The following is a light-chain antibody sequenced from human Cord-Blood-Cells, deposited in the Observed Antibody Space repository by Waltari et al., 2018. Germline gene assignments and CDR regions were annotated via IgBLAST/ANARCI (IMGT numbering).Light chain of an antibody. CDR3: NSRDSSRNHRV. J-gene: IGLJ3*02. CDR1: SLRSYY. CDR2: GKN. Sequence: SSELTQDPAVSVALGQTVRITCQGDSLRSYYASWYQQKPGQAPVLVIYGKNNRPSGIPDRFSGSSSGNTDYLHIPGAQAEDEADYYCNSRDSSRNHRVFGGGTKLTVL. V-gene: IGLV3-19*01.